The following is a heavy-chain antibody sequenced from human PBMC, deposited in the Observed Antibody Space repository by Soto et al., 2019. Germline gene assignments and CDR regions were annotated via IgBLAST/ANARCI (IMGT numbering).Heavy chain of an antibody. J-gene: IGHJ4*02. CDR1: CGAFKIYL. CDR2: INRSGST. D-gene: IGHD1-26*01. V-gene: IGHV4-34*01. Sequence: APFPTRAGYCGAFKIYLPGRNRQPPGKGLEWIGEINRSGSTNYNPSLKSRVTISIDTSKIQFSLTLSSVTAADTAVYYCARGPSVGAFFDYWGQGSLVTVSS. CDR3: ARGPSVGAFFDY.